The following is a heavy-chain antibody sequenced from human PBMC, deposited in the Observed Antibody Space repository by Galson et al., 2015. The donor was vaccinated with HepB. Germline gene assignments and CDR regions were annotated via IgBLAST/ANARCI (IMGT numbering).Heavy chain of an antibody. CDR3: ARSLAKPLYYGMDV. Sequence: SLRLSCAASGFTFSSYAMHWVRQAPGKGLEWVAVISYDGSNKYYADSVKGRFTISRDNSKNTLYLQMNSLRAEDTAVYYCARSLAKPLYYGMDVWGQGTTVTVSS. CDR2: ISYDGSNK. CDR1: GFTFSSYA. V-gene: IGHV3-30*04. J-gene: IGHJ6*02.